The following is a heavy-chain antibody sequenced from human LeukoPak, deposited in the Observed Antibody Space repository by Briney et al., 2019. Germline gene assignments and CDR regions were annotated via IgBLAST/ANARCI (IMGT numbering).Heavy chain of an antibody. D-gene: IGHD3-3*01. CDR2: IYHSGIT. Sequence: SETLSLTCAVSGYSITGDYYWGWIRQSPGKGLEWIGSIYHSGITHYNPSLKSRVTISVDTSNNQFSLRLSSVTAADTAVYYCAREVGRRSGYSYWGQGTPVTVSS. CDR3: AREVGRRSGYSY. V-gene: IGHV4-38-2*02. CDR1: GYSITGDYY. J-gene: IGHJ4*02.